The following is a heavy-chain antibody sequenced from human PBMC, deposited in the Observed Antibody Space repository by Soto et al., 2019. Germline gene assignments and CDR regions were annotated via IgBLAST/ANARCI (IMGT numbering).Heavy chain of an antibody. CDR2: IRSKAYGGTT. J-gene: IGHJ4*02. Sequence: GGSWRHCYTGSGFIFGDYAKIGFRQAPGKGLEWVGFIRSKAYGGTTEYAASVKGRFTISRDDSKNIAYLQMNSLRTEDTVVFYCRRPGGRYRFTFLAYHFWGQG. CDR3: RRPGGRYRFTFLAYHF. D-gene: IGHD3-16*02. V-gene: IGHV3-49*03. CDR1: GFIFGDYA.